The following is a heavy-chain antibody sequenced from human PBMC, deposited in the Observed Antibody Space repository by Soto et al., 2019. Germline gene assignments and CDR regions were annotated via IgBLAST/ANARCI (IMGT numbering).Heavy chain of an antibody. CDR3: ARVGCSGGTCYNWFDP. CDR1: GFIFSNYG. CDR2: IWSDGSDE. Sequence: QEQLVESGGGVVQPGRSLKLSCAASGFIFSNYGMHWVRQPPGKCLEWVAVIWSDGSDERYADSVAGRFSISRDNSKNTLYLQMNSLRVEDTALYYCARVGCSGGTCYNWFDPWGQGTLVTVSS. V-gene: IGHV3-33*01. J-gene: IGHJ5*02. D-gene: IGHD2-15*01.